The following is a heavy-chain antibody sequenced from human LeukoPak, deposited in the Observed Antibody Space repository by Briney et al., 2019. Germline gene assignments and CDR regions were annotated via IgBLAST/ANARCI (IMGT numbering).Heavy chain of an antibody. Sequence: PGGSLRLSCAASGFAFSSYSMNWVRQAPGKGLEWVSSISSSSTSIYYADSMKGRFTISRDNAKSSLYLLMNSLRAEDTAVYYCARDRRGMAAAGNLIDYWGQGTLVTVSS. D-gene: IGHD6-13*01. CDR1: GFAFSSYS. CDR3: ARDRRGMAAAGNLIDY. V-gene: IGHV3-21*01. J-gene: IGHJ4*02. CDR2: ISSSSTSI.